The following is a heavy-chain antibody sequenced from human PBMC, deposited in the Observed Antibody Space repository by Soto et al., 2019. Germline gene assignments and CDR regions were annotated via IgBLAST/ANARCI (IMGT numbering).Heavy chain of an antibody. CDR1: GYTLTELS. D-gene: IGHD3-22*01. CDR2: FDPEDGET. V-gene: IGHV1-24*01. J-gene: IGHJ5*02. CDR3: APLTTYYYDSSGYYYAGFDP. Sequence: VAAVKVSCKVSGYTLTELSMHWVRQAPGKGLEWMGGFDPEDGETIYAQKFQGRVTMTEDTSTDTAYMELSSLRSEDTAVYYCAPLTTYYYDSSGYYYAGFDPWGQGTLVTVSS.